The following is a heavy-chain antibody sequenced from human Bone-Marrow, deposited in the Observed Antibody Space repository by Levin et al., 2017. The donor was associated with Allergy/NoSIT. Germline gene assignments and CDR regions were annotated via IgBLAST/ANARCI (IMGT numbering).Heavy chain of an antibody. V-gene: IGHV3-30*18. CDR2: ISHDGSTK. D-gene: IGHD6-19*01. CDR1: GFMFSNYG. CDR3: AKDGVRGWRGYHLDY. J-gene: IGHJ4*02. Sequence: PSETLSLTCAASGFMFSNYGMHWVRQAPGKGLEWVAVISHDGSTKNYADSVKGRITISRDDSKNTLYLQMNSLRVEDTAVYYCAKDGVRGWRGYHLDYWGQGTLVTVSS.